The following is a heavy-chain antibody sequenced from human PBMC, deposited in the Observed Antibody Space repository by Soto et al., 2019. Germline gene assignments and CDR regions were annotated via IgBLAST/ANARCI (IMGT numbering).Heavy chain of an antibody. CDR1: GFTFSSYA. D-gene: IGHD5-12*01. CDR2: ISGSGGST. Sequence: EVQLLESGGGLVQPGGSLRLSCAASGFTFSSYAMSWVRQAPGKGLEWVSAISGSGGSTYYADSVKGRFTISRDNSKNTLYLQMNSLRAEDTAVYYCAKGLWVRHSGYDGAFQHWGQGTLVTVSS. J-gene: IGHJ1*01. CDR3: AKGLWVRHSGYDGAFQH. V-gene: IGHV3-23*01.